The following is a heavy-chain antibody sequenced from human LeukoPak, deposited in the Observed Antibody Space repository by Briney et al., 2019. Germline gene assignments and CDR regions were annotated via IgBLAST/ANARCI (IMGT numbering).Heavy chain of an antibody. V-gene: IGHV3-48*01. CDR3: ARASVVVPAAIPDY. Sequence: PGGSLRLSCAASGFTFSSYSMNWVRQAPGKGLEWVSYISSSSSTIYYADSVKGRFTISRDNAKNSLYLQMNSLRAEDTAVYYCARASVVVPAAIPDYWGQGTLVTVSS. CDR2: ISSSSSTI. CDR1: GFTFSSYS. J-gene: IGHJ4*02. D-gene: IGHD2-2*01.